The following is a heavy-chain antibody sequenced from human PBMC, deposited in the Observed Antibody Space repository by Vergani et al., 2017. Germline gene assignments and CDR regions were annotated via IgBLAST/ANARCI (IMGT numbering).Heavy chain of an antibody. V-gene: IGHV1-69*12. CDR2: IMPMFGTL. CDR3: AKENERSDYFDS. J-gene: IGHJ4*02. D-gene: IGHD1-1*01. Sequence: QVQLVQSGAEVKKPGSSVKVSCKASGDSFTNYVMSWVRQTPGQGLEWMGGIMPMFGTLNYAQKFLGRVTITADESTSTAYLELNSLTLEDTAVYYCAKENERSDYFDSWGQGSLVTVSS. CDR1: GDSFTNYV.